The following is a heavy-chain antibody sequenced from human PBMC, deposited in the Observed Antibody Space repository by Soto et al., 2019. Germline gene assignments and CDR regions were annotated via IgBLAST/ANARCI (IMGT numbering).Heavy chain of an antibody. CDR3: AKDEYSFRGPSCDY. CDR2: ISNDGSSR. CDR1: GLTFSSYA. Sequence: QVQLVESGGGVVQPGRSLRLSCAASGLTFSSYAMHWVRQAPGKGLEWVAVISNDGSSRSYADSVRGRFTISRDNSKNALYLQMNSLRAEDTALYYCAKDEYSFRGPSCDYWGQGTLVTVSS. V-gene: IGHV3-30-3*01. J-gene: IGHJ4*02. D-gene: IGHD6-6*01.